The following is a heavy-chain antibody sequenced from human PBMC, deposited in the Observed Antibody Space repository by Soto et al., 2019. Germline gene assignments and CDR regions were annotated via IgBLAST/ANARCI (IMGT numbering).Heavy chain of an antibody. CDR1: GYTFTSYG. CDR3: ARGLGSAGY. CDR2: ISAYNGNT. Sequence: QVQLVQSGAEVKKPGASVQVSCKASGYTFTSYGISWVRQTPGQGLEWMGWISAYNGNTNYAQKLQGRVTMTTDTSTSKDYMELRSVRSDDTAVYYYARGLGSAGYWGQGTLVTVSS. D-gene: IGHD1-26*01. J-gene: IGHJ4*02. V-gene: IGHV1-18*01.